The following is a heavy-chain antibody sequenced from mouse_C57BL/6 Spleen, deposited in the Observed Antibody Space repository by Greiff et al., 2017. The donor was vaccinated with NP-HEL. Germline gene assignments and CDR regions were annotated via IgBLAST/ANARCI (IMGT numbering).Heavy chain of an antibody. CDR2: IDPETGGT. CDR1: GYTFTDYE. V-gene: IGHV1-15*01. CDR3: TRSGRQDFDY. D-gene: IGHD3-1*01. J-gene: IGHJ2*01. Sequence: VKLLESGAELVRPGASVTLSCKASGYTFTDYEMHWVKQTPVHGLEWIGAIDPETGGTAYNQKFKGKAILTADKSSSTAYMELRSLTSEDSAVYYCTRSGRQDFDYWGQGTTLTVSS.